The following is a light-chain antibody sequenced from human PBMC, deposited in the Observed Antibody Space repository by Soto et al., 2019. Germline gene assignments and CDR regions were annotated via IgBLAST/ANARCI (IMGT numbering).Light chain of an antibody. J-gene: IGKJ1*01. CDR2: SAS. CDR3: QQYAGSPWT. CDR1: QSVASSY. V-gene: IGKV3-20*01. Sequence: VLTQSPGTLSLSPGERVTLSCRASQSVASSYLAWYQQKPGRAPRLLFYSASSRATGIPDRFSGSGSGTEFTLTINSLQSDDFAPYYCQQYAGSPWTFGQGTKVDI.